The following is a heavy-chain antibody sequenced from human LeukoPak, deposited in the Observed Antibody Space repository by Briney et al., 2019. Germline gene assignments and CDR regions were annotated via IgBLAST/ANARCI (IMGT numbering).Heavy chain of an antibody. J-gene: IGHJ3*02. Sequence: PGGSLRLSRAASGFTFSSYAMSWVRQAPGKGLEWVSAISGSGGSTYYADSVKGRFTISRDNSKNTLYLQMNSLRAEDTAVYYCATYTAIPSYGAFDIWGQGTMVTVSS. V-gene: IGHV3-23*01. CDR3: ATYTAIPSYGAFDI. D-gene: IGHD5-18*01. CDR1: GFTFSSYA. CDR2: ISGSGGST.